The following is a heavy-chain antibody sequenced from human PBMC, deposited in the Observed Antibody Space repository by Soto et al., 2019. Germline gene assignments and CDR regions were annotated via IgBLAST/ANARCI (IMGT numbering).Heavy chain of an antibody. CDR1: GGYISSHY. V-gene: IGHV4-4*07. D-gene: IGHD3-3*01. CDR3: ARDAPLRGSAYFHFDY. Sequence: SETLSLTCSVSGGYISSHYWSWIRQPAGKGLEWIGRIYTTGSTNYNPSLKSRVTMSEDTPKNQTSLKLSSVTAADTAVYFCARDAPLRGSAYFHFDYWGQGTLVTVSS. J-gene: IGHJ4*02. CDR2: IYTTGST.